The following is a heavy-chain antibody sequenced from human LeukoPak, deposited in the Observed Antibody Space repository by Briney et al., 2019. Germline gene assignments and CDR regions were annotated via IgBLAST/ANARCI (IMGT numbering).Heavy chain of an antibody. Sequence: PSETLSLTCTVSGGSISSGSNYWSWIRQPAGKGLEWIGRIYTSGSTNYNPSLKSRVTISVDTSKNQFSLKLSSVTAADTAVYYCARAGGGDTAMVGYWGQGTLVTVSS. V-gene: IGHV4-61*02. CDR1: GGSISSGSNY. CDR2: IYTSGST. CDR3: ARAGGGDTAMVGY. J-gene: IGHJ4*02. D-gene: IGHD5-18*01.